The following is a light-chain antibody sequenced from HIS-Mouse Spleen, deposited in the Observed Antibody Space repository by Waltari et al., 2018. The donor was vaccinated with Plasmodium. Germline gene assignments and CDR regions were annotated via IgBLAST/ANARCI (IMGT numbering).Light chain of an antibody. CDR1: QSVSRN. CDR2: GSS. V-gene: IGKV3-15*01. CDR3: QQYNNWPLT. J-gene: IGKJ4*01. Sequence: EIVMTQSPATLSVSPGERATLPCRASQSVSRNLAWYQQKPSQPTRLLIYGSSTRATGISVRFSGSWSGTDFTLTISSMQSEDCAFYYCQQYNNWPLTFGGGTKVEIK.